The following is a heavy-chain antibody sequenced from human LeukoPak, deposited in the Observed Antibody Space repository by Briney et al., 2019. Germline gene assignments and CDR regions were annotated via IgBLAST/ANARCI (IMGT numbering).Heavy chain of an antibody. CDR1: GFTFSSYA. V-gene: IGHV1-2*06. D-gene: IGHD6-19*01. CDR3: ARDRALYQQWLVTYYYYGMDV. J-gene: IGHJ6*02. Sequence: GGSLRLSCAASGFTFSSYAMHWVRQAPGQGLEWMGRINPNSGGTNYAQKFQGRVTMTRDTSISTAYMELSRLRSDDTAVYYCARDRALYQQWLVTYYYYGMDVWGQGTTVTVSS. CDR2: INPNSGGT.